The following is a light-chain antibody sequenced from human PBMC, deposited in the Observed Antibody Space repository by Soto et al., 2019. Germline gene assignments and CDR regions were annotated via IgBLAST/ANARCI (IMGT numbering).Light chain of an antibody. CDR3: QEYGSSPFT. Sequence: EIVLTQSPGTLSLSPGERATLSCRASQSVSSSYLAWYQQKPGQSPGLLIYGAFRRATGIPDRFSGSGSVTGFTLTISRLEPEDFAVYDCQEYGSSPFTFEPGTKVDI. CDR2: GAF. CDR1: QSVSSSY. J-gene: IGKJ3*01. V-gene: IGKV3-20*01.